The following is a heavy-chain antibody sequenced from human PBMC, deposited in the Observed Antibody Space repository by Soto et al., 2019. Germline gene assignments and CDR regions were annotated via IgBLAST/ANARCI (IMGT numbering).Heavy chain of an antibody. CDR1: GGSISSGGYY. V-gene: IGHV4-31*03. CDR2: ISYSGST. Sequence: QVQLQESGPGLVKPSQTLSLTCTVSGGSISSGGYYWSWIRQNSGKCLEWIGYISYSGSTYYNPSLKSRVTISVDTSKNQFSLKLSSVTAADTAVYYCASDGEYVRGAFDIWGQGTMVTVSS. J-gene: IGHJ3*02. D-gene: IGHD3-16*01. CDR3: ASDGEYVRGAFDI.